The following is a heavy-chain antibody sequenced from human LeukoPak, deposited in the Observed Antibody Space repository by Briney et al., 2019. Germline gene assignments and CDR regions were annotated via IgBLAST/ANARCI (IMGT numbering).Heavy chain of an antibody. CDR2: IYYSGST. CDR3: ARESDVLRYYDY. CDR1: GGSISSSSYY. D-gene: IGHD3-9*01. V-gene: IGHV4-39*07. J-gene: IGHJ4*02. Sequence: SETLSLTCTVSGGSISSSSYYWGWIRQPPGKGLEWIGSIYYSGSTYYNPSLKSRVTISVDTSKNQFSLKLSSVTAADTAVYYCARESDVLRYYDYWGQGTLVTVSS.